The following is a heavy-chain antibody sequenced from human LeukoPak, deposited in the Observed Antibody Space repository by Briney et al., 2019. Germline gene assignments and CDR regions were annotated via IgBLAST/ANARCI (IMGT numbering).Heavy chain of an antibody. CDR3: ARELYYDGGGRFDP. Sequence: ASETLSLTCSVSGVSVTTGTYHWDWIRQPPGKGLEWIASVYFAGGTHYNRSLQSRVTISVDTSKNQYSLRLSSVTAADTSVYYCARELYYDGGGRFDPWGQGILVTVSS. CDR2: VYFAGGT. J-gene: IGHJ5*02. CDR1: GVSVTTGTYH. V-gene: IGHV4-39*07. D-gene: IGHD3-16*01.